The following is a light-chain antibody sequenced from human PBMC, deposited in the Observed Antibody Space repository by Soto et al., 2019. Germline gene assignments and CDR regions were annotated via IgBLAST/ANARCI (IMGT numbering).Light chain of an antibody. CDR2: DAS. Sequence: EIVLTQSPGTLSLSPGERAILSCRAIQSVSSDSLAWYRQKPGQAPRLLVYDASSRATGIPDRFSGSGSGTDFTLTISRLEPEDFAVYYCQQYGSAPRTFGQGTKVEIK. CDR1: QSVSSDS. V-gene: IGKV3-20*01. CDR3: QQYGSAPRT. J-gene: IGKJ1*01.